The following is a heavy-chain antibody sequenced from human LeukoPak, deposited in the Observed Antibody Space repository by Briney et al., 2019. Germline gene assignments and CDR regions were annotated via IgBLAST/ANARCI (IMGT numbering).Heavy chain of an antibody. CDR3: AKIDGDYSWDY. D-gene: IGHD4-17*01. V-gene: IGHV3-23*01. J-gene: IGHJ4*02. Sequence: GGSLRLSCTPSGFTFSSHAMSWVRQAPGKGLEWVSAISGSGGSTYYADSVKGRFTISRDNSKNTLYLQMNSLRAEDTAVYYCAKIDGDYSWDYWGQGTLVTVSS. CDR1: GFTFSSHA. CDR2: ISGSGGST.